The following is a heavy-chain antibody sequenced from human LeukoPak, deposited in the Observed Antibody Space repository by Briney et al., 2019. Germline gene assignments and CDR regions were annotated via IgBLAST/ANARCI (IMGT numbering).Heavy chain of an antibody. J-gene: IGHJ4*02. Sequence: GGSLRLSCTASGFTFGDYAMSWFRQAPGKGLEWVGFIRSKAYGGTTEYAASVKGRFTISRDDSKSIAYLQMNSLKTEDIAVYYCTRDAVRSSYYYDSSGPYYFDYWGQGTLVTVSS. CDR1: GFTFGDYA. CDR3: TRDAVRSSYYYDSSGPYYFDY. CDR2: IRSKAYGGTT. D-gene: IGHD3-22*01. V-gene: IGHV3-49*03.